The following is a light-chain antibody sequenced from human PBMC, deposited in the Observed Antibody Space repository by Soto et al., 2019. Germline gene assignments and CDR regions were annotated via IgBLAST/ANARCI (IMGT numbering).Light chain of an antibody. Sequence: QSVLAQPASVSGSPEQSITISCTGTSSDVGTYNLVSWYQQHPGKAPKLIIYEVTERPSGVSNRFSGSKFGNTASLTISGLLPEDAADYYCCSYGGSSTFPYVFGTGTKLTVL. CDR3: CSYGGSSTFPYV. CDR1: SSDVGTYNL. V-gene: IGLV2-23*02. J-gene: IGLJ1*01. CDR2: EVT.